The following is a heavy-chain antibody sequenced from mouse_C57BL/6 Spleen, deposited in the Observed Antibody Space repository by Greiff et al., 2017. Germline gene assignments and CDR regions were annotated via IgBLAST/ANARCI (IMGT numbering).Heavy chain of an antibody. Sequence: VQLQQSGAELARPGASVKMSCKASGYTFTSYTMHWVKQRPGQGLEWIGYINPSSGYTKYNQTFKDKATLTADKSSSTAYMQLSSLTSEDSAVYFCARSGGSSYAMDYWGQGTSVTVSS. CDR3: ARSGGSSYAMDY. CDR2: INPSSGYT. D-gene: IGHD1-1*01. V-gene: IGHV1-4*01. J-gene: IGHJ4*01. CDR1: GYTFTSYT.